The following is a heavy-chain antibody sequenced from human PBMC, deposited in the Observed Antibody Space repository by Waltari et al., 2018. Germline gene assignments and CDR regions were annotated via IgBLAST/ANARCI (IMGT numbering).Heavy chain of an antibody. V-gene: IGHV1-69*02. J-gene: IGHJ3*02. CDR1: GGTFSSYT. D-gene: IGHD6-19*01. Sequence: QVQLVQSGAEVKKPGSSVKVSCKASGGTFSSYTISWVRQAPGQGLEWIGRIIPILGIANYAQKFQGRVTITADKSTSTAYMELSSLRSEDTAVYYCARHPIAVAGAFDIWGQGTMVTVSS. CDR2: IIPILGIA. CDR3: ARHPIAVAGAFDI.